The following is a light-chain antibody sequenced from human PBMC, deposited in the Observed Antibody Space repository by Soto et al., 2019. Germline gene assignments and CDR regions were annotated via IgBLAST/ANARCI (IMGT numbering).Light chain of an antibody. CDR1: QGIRND. J-gene: IGKJ4*01. CDR2: AAS. Sequence: DIHMTHSPSSLSSSVGGRVTITCRASQGIRNDLGWYQQKPGKAPKSLIFAASSLQSGVPSKFIGTGSGTDFTLTISSLQAEDVATYFCQQYHSYPLTFGGGTKVDIK. CDR3: QQYHSYPLT. V-gene: IGKV1-16*02.